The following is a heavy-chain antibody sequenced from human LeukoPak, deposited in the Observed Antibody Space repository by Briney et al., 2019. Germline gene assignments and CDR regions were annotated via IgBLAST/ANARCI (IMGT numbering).Heavy chain of an antibody. CDR3: AKGTYSSSPRDY. J-gene: IGHJ4*02. V-gene: IGHV3-23*01. CDR1: GFTFSSYA. D-gene: IGHD6-6*01. Sequence: GGSLRLSCAASGFTFSSYAMSWVRKAPGKGLEWVSAISGSGGSTYYAGSVKGRFTISRDNSKNTLYLQMNSLRAEDTAVYYCAKGTYSSSPRDYWGQGTLVTVSS. CDR2: ISGSGGST.